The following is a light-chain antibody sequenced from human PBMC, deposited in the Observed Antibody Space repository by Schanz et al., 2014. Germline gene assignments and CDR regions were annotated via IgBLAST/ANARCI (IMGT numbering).Light chain of an antibody. V-gene: IGLV2-8*01. CDR1: SSDAGVNNY. CDR2: EVN. CDR3: SSHGGSRV. Sequence: QSALTQPPSASGSPGQSVAISCTGTSSDAGVNNYDSWYQQHPGKAPNLLIYEVNKRPSGVPDRFSGSKSGNTASLTVSGLQAEDEADYYCSSHGGSRVFGGGTKLTVL. J-gene: IGLJ3*02.